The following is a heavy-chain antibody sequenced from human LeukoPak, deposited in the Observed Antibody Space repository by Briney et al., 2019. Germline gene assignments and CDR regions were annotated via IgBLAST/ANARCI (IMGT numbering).Heavy chain of an antibody. CDR3: ARIVVVPAAINSRYHNNWFDP. CDR2: MNPNSGNT. Sequence: GASVKVSRKASGYTFTSYDINWVRQATGQGLEWMGWMNPNSGNTGYAQKFQGRVTMTRNTSISTAYMELSSQRSEDTAVYYCARIVVVPAAINSRYHNNWFDPWGQGTLVTVSS. D-gene: IGHD2-2*02. CDR1: GYTFTSYD. J-gene: IGHJ5*02. V-gene: IGHV1-8*01.